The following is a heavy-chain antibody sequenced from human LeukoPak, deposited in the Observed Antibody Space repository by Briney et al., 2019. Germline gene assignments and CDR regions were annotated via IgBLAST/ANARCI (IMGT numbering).Heavy chain of an antibody. V-gene: IGHV1-8*01. Sequence: VSVKVSCKTSGYTFTNFDINWVRQATGQGLEWMGWMNPVSGDTGYAQKFEGRVTMTRDTSISTTYMELSSLRSEDTAVYYCARGVSAGVDYWGQGTLVTVSS. CDR1: GYTFTNFD. CDR3: ARGVSAGVDY. CDR2: MNPVSGDT. J-gene: IGHJ4*02. D-gene: IGHD6-13*01.